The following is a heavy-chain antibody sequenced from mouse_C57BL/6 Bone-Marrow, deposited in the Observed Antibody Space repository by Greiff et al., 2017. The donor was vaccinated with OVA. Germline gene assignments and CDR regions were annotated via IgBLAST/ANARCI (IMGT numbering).Heavy chain of an antibody. CDR3: AKGRNDGYPYAIDY. Sequence: QVQLQQSGPGLVAPSQSLSITCTVSGFSLTSYGLSWVRQPPGKGLEWLGVIWGDGSTNYHSALISRMSISKDNSKSHIFLKLNSLQTDDTATYYCAKGRNDGYPYAIDYWGQGTSVTVSS. J-gene: IGHJ4*01. CDR1: GFSLTSYG. D-gene: IGHD2-3*01. V-gene: IGHV2-3*01. CDR2: IWGDGST.